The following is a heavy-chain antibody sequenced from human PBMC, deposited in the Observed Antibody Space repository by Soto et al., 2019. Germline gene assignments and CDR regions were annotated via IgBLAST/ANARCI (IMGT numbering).Heavy chain of an antibody. CDR1: GYTFTSYG. J-gene: IGHJ4*02. Sequence: GASVKVSCKASGYTFTSYGISWVRQAPGQGLEWMGWISAYNGNTNYAQKLQGRVTMTTDTSTSTAYMELRSLRSDDTAVYYCARHSVDTKWELLGHFDYWGQGTLVTVSS. CDR2: ISAYNGNT. V-gene: IGHV1-18*01. D-gene: IGHD1-26*01. CDR3: ARHSVDTKWELLGHFDY.